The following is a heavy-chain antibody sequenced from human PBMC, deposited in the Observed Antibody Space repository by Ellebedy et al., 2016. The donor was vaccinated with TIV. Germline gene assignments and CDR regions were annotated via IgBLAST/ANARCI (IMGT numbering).Heavy chain of an antibody. J-gene: IGHJ4*02. D-gene: IGHD1-26*01. CDR3: ARRDGSNSEAY. Sequence: MPSETLSLTCAVSGVSIESPNWWTWVRQAPGKGLEWIGEIFHRGNIKRHPSLKSRVTMSVDKSKNQFSLNLTSVTAADTAFYYCARRDGSNSEAYWGQGILVTVS. CDR2: IFHRGNI. V-gene: IGHV4-4*02. CDR1: GVSIESPNW.